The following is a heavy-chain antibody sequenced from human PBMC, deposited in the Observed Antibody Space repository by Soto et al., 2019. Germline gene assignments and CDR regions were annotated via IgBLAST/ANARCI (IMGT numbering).Heavy chain of an antibody. CDR1: GFTFSSYE. V-gene: IGHV3-48*03. CDR2: ISSIGSTI. J-gene: IGHJ6*02. D-gene: IGHD2-15*01. Sequence: EVQLVESGGGLVQPGGSLRLSCAASGFTFSSYEMNWVRQAPGKGLEWVSYISSIGSTIYYADSVKGRFTISRDNAKNSLYLQMNSLRAEDTAVYYCAREEGYCSGGSCYYYGMDVWGQGTTVTVSS. CDR3: AREEGYCSGGSCYYYGMDV.